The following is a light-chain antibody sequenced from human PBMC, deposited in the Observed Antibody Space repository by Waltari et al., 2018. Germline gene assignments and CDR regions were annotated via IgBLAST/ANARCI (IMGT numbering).Light chain of an antibody. J-gene: IGLJ3*02. CDR3: NSYTNNSTLV. V-gene: IGLV2-14*01. CDR2: DVI. CDR1: SSDVGAYSY. Sequence: QSALTQPASVSGSPGQSITNPCTGTSSDVGAYSYVSLYQQFPGKVPNLIIYDVIRRPSGVSNRFSGSKSGNTASLTISGLQGEDEAHYYCNSYTNNSTLVFGGGTELTVL.